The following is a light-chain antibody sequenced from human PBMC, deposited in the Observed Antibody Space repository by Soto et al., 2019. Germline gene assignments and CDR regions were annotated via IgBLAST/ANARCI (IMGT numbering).Light chain of an antibody. CDR2: GNS. CDR3: QSYDSSLSGLYV. CDR1: SSNIGAGYD. Sequence: QSVLRQPPSVSGAPGQRVTISCTGNSSNIGAGYDVHWYQQLPGTAPKLLIYGNSNRPSGVPDRFSGSKSGTSASLAITGLQAEGEADYYCQSYDSSLSGLYVFGTGTKVTVL. V-gene: IGLV1-40*01. J-gene: IGLJ1*01.